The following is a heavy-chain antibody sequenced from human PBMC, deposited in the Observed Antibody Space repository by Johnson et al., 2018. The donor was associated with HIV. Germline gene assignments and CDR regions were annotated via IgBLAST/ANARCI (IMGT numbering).Heavy chain of an antibody. V-gene: IGHV3-30*04. CDR1: GFSVDDYA. CDR2: ISYDGSNK. D-gene: IGHD1-26*01. J-gene: IGHJ3*02. CDR3: ARDRIVGADYDAFDI. Sequence: VQLVESGGGLVQPGRSLRLSCRASGFSVDDYAMHWVRQAPGKGLEWVAVISYDGSNKYYADSVKGRFTISRDNSKNTLYLQMNSLRAEDTAVYHCARDRIVGADYDAFDIWGQGTIVTVSS.